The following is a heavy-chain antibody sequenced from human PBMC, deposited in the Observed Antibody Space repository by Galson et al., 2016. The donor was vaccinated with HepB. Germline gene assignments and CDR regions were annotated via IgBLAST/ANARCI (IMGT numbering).Heavy chain of an antibody. D-gene: IGHD4-17*01. CDR2: ISAYNGNT. V-gene: IGHV1-18*01. Sequence: SVKVSCKASGYTFTNYGISWVRQAPGQGLEWMGWISAYNGNTNYAQKFQGRVTMTTDTSTSTAYMELRSLRSDDTAVYYCARDDYVLSHYHYGMDVWGQGTTVTVSS. J-gene: IGHJ6*02. CDR3: ARDDYVLSHYHYGMDV. CDR1: GYTFTNYG.